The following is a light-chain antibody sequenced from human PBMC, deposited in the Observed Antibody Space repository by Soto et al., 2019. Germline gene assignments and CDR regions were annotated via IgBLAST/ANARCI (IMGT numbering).Light chain of an antibody. CDR3: SSDTSSSTLGAV. V-gene: IGLV2-14*01. CDR2: DVS. J-gene: IGLJ2*01. Sequence: QSVLTQPASVSGSPGQSITISCTGTSSDVGGYNYVSWYQQHPGKAPKLMIYDVSNRPSGVSNRFSGSKSGNTASLTISGLQAEDEADYYCSSDTSSSTLGAVFGGGTKLTVL. CDR1: SSDVGGYNY.